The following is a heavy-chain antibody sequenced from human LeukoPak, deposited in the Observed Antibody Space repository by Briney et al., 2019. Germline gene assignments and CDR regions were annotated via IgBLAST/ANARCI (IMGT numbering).Heavy chain of an antibody. J-gene: IGHJ4*02. CDR3: AKDRRTVYYFDY. D-gene: IGHD1-14*01. V-gene: IGHV3-23*01. CDR1: GFTFSSYG. Sequence: GGTLRLSCAASGFTFSSYGMSWVRQAPGKGLEWVSAISGSGGSTYYADSVKGRFTISRDNSKNTLYLQMNSLRAEDTAVYYCAKDRRTVYYFDYWGQGTLVTVSS. CDR2: ISGSGGST.